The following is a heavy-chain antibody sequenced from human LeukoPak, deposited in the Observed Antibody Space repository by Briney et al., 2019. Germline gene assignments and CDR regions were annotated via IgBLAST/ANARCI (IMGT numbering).Heavy chain of an antibody. D-gene: IGHD3-22*01. CDR3: AREPTGEYYYDSSGYTDY. CDR2: IKQDGSEK. CDR1: GFTFSSYW. Sequence: GGSLRLSCAASGFTFSSYWMSWVRQAPGKGLEWVANIKQDGSEKYYVDSVKGRFTISRDNAKNSLYLQMNSLRAEDTAVYYCAREPTGEYYYDSSGYTDYWGQGTLVTVSS. V-gene: IGHV3-7*01. J-gene: IGHJ4*02.